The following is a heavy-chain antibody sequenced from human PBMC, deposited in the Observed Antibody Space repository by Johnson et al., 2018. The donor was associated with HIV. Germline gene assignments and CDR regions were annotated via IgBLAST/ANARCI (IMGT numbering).Heavy chain of an antibody. V-gene: IGHV3-20*04. J-gene: IGHJ3*02. CDR2: INWNGGRI. CDR3: AKDREGSGWYEGVAFDI. D-gene: IGHD6-19*01. CDR1: GFTFDDYA. Sequence: EVQLVESGGGVVRPGGSLRLSCAASGFTFDDYAMHWVRQAPGNGLEWVSGINWNGGRIGYADSVKGRCTISRDNSKNTLYLQMNSLRAEDTAVYYCAKDREGSGWYEGVAFDIWGQGTMVTVSS.